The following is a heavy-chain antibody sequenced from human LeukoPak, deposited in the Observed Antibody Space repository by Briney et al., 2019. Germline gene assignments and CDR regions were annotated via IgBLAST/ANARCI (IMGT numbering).Heavy chain of an antibody. CDR2: IYSNGTT. V-gene: IGHV3-66*01. D-gene: IGHD3-10*01. J-gene: IGHJ4*02. CDR1: GFTVSNNY. CDR3: ARAIFRAHDY. Sequence: GGSLRLSCVASGFTVSNNYMTWVRQAPGKGLEWVSLIYSNGTTYYADSVKGRFPITRDNSKNTLYLQMNSLRAEDTAVYYCARAIFRAHDYWGQGTLVTVSS.